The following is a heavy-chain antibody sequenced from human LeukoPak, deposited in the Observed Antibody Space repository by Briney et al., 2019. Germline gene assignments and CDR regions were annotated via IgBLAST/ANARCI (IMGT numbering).Heavy chain of an antibody. D-gene: IGHD3-9*01. V-gene: IGHV4-39*07. CDR3: ARGDYDILTGSLYYFDY. J-gene: IGHJ4*02. CDR1: GGSISSSSYY. CDR2: IYYSGST. Sequence: SETLSLTCTVSGGSISSSSYYWGWIRQPPGKGLEWIGSIYYSGSTYYNPSLKSRVTISVDTSKNQFSLKLSSVTAADTAVYYCARGDYDILTGSLYYFDYWGQGTLVTVSS.